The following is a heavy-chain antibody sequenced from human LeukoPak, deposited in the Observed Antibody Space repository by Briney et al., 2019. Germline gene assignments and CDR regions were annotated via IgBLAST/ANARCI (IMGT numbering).Heavy chain of an antibody. V-gene: IGHV3-21*01. D-gene: IGHD2/OR15-2a*01. Sequence: PGGSLRLSCAASGFSLSSYDMNWVRQAPGKGLEWVSSIRTSSTFIYYPYSVKGRFTISRDNAKNSLYLQMNSLSAEDTAVYYCARADCSSSTCYLRSSWFDPWGQGTLVTVSS. CDR3: ARADCSSSTCYLRSSWFDP. CDR2: IRTSSTFI. CDR1: GFSLSSYD. J-gene: IGHJ5*02.